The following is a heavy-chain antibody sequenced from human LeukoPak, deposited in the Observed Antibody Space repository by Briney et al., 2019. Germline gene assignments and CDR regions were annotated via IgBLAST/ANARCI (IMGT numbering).Heavy chain of an antibody. CDR3: ARDTPRRGYCSSTSCYKRYAFDI. J-gene: IGHJ3*02. V-gene: IGHV4-39*02. CDR1: GGSISSSSYY. Sequence: SETLSLTCTVSGGSISSSSYYWGWIRQPPGKGLEWIGSIYYSGSTYYNPSLKSRVTISVDTSKNQFSLKLSSVTAADTAVYYCARDTPRRGYCSSTSCYKRYAFDIWGQGTIVTVSS. CDR2: IYYSGST. D-gene: IGHD2-2*02.